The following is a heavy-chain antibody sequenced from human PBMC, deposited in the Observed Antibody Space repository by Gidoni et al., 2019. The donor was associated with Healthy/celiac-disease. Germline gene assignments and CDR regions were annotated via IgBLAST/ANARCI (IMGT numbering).Heavy chain of an antibody. CDR1: GYTFTDYY. CDR3: ATVRVVAGGFDP. Sequence: ETQLVQSGSDVMKPGATVTISCKFCGYTFTDYYMHWVQQAPGKGLECMVLVDPEHGETIYAEKFQGRVTITADTSTHAAYMELSRLRSEDTAVYYCATVRVVAGGFDPWGQGTLVTVSS. D-gene: IGHD3-22*01. CDR2: VDPEHGET. J-gene: IGHJ5*02. V-gene: IGHV1-69-2*01.